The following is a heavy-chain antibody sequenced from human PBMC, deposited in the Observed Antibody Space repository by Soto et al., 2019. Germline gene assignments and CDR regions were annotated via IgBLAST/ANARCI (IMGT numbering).Heavy chain of an antibody. D-gene: IGHD2-15*01. CDR1: GFDVSNKY. J-gene: IGHJ4*02. CDR3: ARENVATDYSLAF. V-gene: IGHV3-53*01. CDR2: LYPGGTT. Sequence: GGSLRLSCAASGFDVSNKYMTWVRQAPGKGLEWVSVLYPGGTTYYASSVQGRFTISRDNSKNTLFLQMTNVRAEDTAVYYCARENVATDYSLAFWGQGTLVTVSS.